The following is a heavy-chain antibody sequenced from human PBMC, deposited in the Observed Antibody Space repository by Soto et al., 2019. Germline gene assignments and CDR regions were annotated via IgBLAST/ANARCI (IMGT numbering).Heavy chain of an antibody. V-gene: IGHV3-74*01. Sequence: EVQLVESGGGLVQPGGSLRLSCAASGIIFTNYWMHWVRQAPGKGLEWVSRIDNDGSGTSYADSVKGPFTISRENAKNTVYVQMNILRAEETADYYCTTVFEYWGKGNLVTVSS. CDR3: TTVFEY. J-gene: IGHJ4*02. CDR1: GIIFTNYW. CDR2: IDNDGSGT.